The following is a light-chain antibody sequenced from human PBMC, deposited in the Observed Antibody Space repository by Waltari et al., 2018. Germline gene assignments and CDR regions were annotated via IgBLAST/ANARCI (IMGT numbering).Light chain of an antibody. J-gene: IGLJ1*01. Sequence: QSALTQPPSVSGSPGQSVTISCTGTSSDAGSFNRVSWYQQPPGPAPKPMIYEVSHRPSGVPDRFSGSKSGNTASLTISGLQAEDEADYYCSSYTSGSTFPYVFGTGTKVIVL. CDR1: SSDAGSFNR. CDR3: SSYTSGSTFPYV. CDR2: EVS. V-gene: IGLV2-18*02.